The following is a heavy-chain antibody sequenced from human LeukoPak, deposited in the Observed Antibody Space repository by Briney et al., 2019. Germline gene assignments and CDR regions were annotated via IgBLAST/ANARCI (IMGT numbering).Heavy chain of an antibody. D-gene: IGHD4-17*01. V-gene: IGHV3-23*01. CDR3: AKDNSWYGDYLLDY. J-gene: IGHJ4*02. CDR2: ISGSDGST. Sequence: GGSLRLSCAASGFTFSSYAMSWVRQAPGQGLEWVSAISGSDGSTYYADSVKGRFTISRDNSKNTLYLQMNSLRAEDTDAYYCAKDNSWYGDYLLDYWGQGTLVTVSS. CDR1: GFTFSSYA.